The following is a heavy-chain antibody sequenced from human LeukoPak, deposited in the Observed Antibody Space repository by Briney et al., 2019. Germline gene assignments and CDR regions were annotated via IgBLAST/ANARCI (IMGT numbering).Heavy chain of an antibody. CDR2: IYPGDSDT. Sequence: GESLKISCQASGYSFTNYWIAWLRHMPGKGLEWMGIIYPGDSDTRYSPSFQGQVTISADKSISTAYLQWSSLKASDTAMYYCARGDYYYYDSSGPDPSYYFDYWGQGTLVTVSS. D-gene: IGHD3-22*01. CDR1: GYSFTNYW. CDR3: ARGDYYYYDSSGPDPSYYFDY. J-gene: IGHJ4*02. V-gene: IGHV5-51*01.